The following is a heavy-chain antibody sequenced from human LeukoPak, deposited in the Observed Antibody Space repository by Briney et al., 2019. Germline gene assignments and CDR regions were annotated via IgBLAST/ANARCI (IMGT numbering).Heavy chain of an antibody. Sequence: SETLSLTCTVSGGSISSSSYYWGWIRQPPGKGLEWIGSIYYSGSTYYNPSLKSRVTISVDTSKNQFSLKLSSVTAADTAVYYCVKEGTAYSSTYYDYWGQGTLVTVSS. CDR1: GGSISSSSYY. CDR2: IYYSGST. CDR3: VKEGTAYSSTYYDY. D-gene: IGHD3/OR15-3a*01. V-gene: IGHV4-39*02. J-gene: IGHJ4*02.